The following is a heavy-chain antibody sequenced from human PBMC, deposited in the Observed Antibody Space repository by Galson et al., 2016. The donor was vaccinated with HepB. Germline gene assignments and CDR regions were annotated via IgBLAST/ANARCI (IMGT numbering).Heavy chain of an antibody. CDR2: IIPVLGKS. J-gene: IGHJ6*02. Sequence: SCKASGDTTSSHAISWVRQAPGGGLEWMGGIIPVLGKSSYAQKFQGRLTITADESTGTVYMELRSLRSEDSTLYYCARDRGGSLLYYYYYGMDVWGQGTAVTVSS. D-gene: IGHD1-26*01. CDR3: ARDRGGSLLYYYYYGMDV. CDR1: GDTTSSHA. V-gene: IGHV1-69*01.